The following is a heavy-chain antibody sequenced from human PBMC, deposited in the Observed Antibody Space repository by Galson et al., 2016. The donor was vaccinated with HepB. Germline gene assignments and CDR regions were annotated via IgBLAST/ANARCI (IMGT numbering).Heavy chain of an antibody. V-gene: IGHV3-15*07. D-gene: IGHD2-2*01. Sequence: SLRLSCAASAFSLSTVWMNWVRQAPGKGLEWVGRITQGGTTAYAEPVKGRFTISRDDSTNTFYLQMNSLKTEDTAVYYCTTLGYCATPSCRLANHWGQGTRVIVSS. CDR3: TTLGYCATPSCRLANH. CDR1: AFSLSTVW. J-gene: IGHJ4*02. CDR2: ITQGGTT.